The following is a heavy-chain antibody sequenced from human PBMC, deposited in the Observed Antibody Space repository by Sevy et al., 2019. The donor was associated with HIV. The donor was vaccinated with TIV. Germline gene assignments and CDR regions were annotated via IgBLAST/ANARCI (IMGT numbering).Heavy chain of an antibody. CDR1: GYTFSGYY. V-gene: IGHV1-2*02. CDR3: ARVVRGVITQSFDY. J-gene: IGHJ4*02. CDR2: INPNSGGT. D-gene: IGHD3-10*01. Sequence: ASVKVSCKASGYTFSGYYMHWVRQAPGQGLEWMGWINPNSGGTNYAQKFQGRVTMTRDTSISTAYMERSRLRSDDTAVYYCARVVRGVITQSFDYWGQGTLVTVSS.